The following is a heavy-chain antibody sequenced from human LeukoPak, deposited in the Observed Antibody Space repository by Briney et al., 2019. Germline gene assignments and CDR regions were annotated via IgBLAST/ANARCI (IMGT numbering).Heavy chain of an antibody. CDR2: ISDRGTTI. J-gene: IGHJ4*02. CDR1: GFTLSSYE. D-gene: IGHD6-19*01. CDR3: VRESYGSGWYYYFDY. V-gene: IGHV3-48*03. Sequence: TGGSLGLSCAASGFTLSSYEMNWVRQAPGKGLEWVSHISDRGTTIYYADSVKGRFTISRDNAKNSLYLQMNSLRAEDTAVYYCVRESYGSGWYYYFDYWGQGTLVTVSS.